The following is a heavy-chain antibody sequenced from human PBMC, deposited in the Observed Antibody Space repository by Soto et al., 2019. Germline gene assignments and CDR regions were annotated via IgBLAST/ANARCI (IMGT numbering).Heavy chain of an antibody. Sequence: SETLSLTCGVSGYSISSGYQWGWIRRPPGKGPEWIGSVYHDGRTRYNPPLESRVTISVDTSKNQFSLNLNSVTVADTAMYYCARDFYGSHAAGWFDPWGQGTLVIVSS. CDR1: GYSISSGYQ. CDR3: ARDFYGSHAAGWFDP. CDR2: VYHDGRT. V-gene: IGHV4-38-2*02. J-gene: IGHJ5*02. D-gene: IGHD3-10*01.